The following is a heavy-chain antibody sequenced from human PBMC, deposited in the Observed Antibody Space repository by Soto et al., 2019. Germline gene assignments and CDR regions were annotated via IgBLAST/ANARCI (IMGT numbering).Heavy chain of an antibody. V-gene: IGHV1-69*06. D-gene: IGHD6-19*01. Sequence: GASVKVSCKASGATFSSYAISWVRQAPGQGLEWMGGIIPIFGTANYAQKFQGRVTITADKSTSTAYMELSSLRSEDTAVYYCARAIAVAGFPYYFDYWGQGTLVTVSS. CDR3: ARAIAVAGFPYYFDY. CDR1: GATFSSYA. CDR2: IIPIFGTA. J-gene: IGHJ4*02.